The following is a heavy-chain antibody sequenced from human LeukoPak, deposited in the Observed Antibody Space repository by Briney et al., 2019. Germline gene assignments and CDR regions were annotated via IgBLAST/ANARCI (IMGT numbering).Heavy chain of an antibody. D-gene: IGHD1-26*01. V-gene: IGHV1-2*02. CDR3: ATRVGATPHFDY. J-gene: IGHJ4*02. Sequence: ASVKVSCKASGYTFTGYYLHWVRQAPGQGLEWMGWINPNTGDTNYAQKFQGRVTMTEDTSTDTAYMELSSLRSEDTAVYYCATRVGATPHFDYWGQGTLVTVSS. CDR1: GYTFTGYY. CDR2: INPNTGDT.